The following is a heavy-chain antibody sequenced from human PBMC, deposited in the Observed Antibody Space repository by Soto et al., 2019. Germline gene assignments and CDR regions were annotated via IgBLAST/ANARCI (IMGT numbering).Heavy chain of an antibody. D-gene: IGHD2-2*01. Sequence: QVQLQESGPGLVKPSQTLSLTCTVSGGSISSSGSYWTSIRQHPGKGLEWIGYISSSGSTDYNPSLESRVTISVDTSKNHFSLNRSSVTAADAAVYYCARAAANIDSWGQGTLVTVSS. CDR1: GGSISSSGSY. CDR2: ISSSGST. V-gene: IGHV4-31*03. CDR3: ARAAANIDS. J-gene: IGHJ4*02.